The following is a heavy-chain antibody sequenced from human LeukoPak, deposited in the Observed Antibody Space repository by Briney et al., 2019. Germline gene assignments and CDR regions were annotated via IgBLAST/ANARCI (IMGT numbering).Heavy chain of an antibody. CDR1: ESTFSSYA. CDR2: FNPIFGTV. V-gene: IGHV1-69*06. J-gene: IGHJ6*03. CDR3: ARRDCSGSICYSPMDV. D-gene: IGHD2-21*01. Sequence: SVKVSFKASESTFSSYAISWVRQAPGQGLGWMGGFNPIFGTVNYAQKFRGRVTITADKSTRTAYMELSSLRSEDTAVYYCARRDCSGSICYSPMDVWGTGTTVTVSS.